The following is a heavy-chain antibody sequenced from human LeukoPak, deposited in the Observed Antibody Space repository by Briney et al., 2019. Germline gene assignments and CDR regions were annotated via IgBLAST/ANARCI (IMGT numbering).Heavy chain of an antibody. V-gene: IGHV4-39*01. CDR2: IYYSGTT. Sequence: SETLSLTCTVSGGYISSTNYYWGWICQPPGKGLEWIGSIYYSGTTYYNPSLKSRVTISVDTSKNQFSLKLSSVTAADTAVYYCASDYDILTGDDAFDIWGQGTMVTVSS. CDR1: GGYISSTNYY. CDR3: ASDYDILTGDDAFDI. J-gene: IGHJ3*02. D-gene: IGHD3-9*01.